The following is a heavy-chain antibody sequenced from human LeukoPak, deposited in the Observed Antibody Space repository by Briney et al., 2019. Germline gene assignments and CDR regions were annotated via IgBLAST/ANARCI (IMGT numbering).Heavy chain of an antibody. J-gene: IGHJ4*02. V-gene: IGHV4-59*01. D-gene: IGHD1-26*01. CDR3: ARAGSYYYVDY. CDR1: GDSISSYY. CDR2: IYYSGST. Sequence: TSETLSLTCTVSGDSISSYYWSWIRQPPGKGLEWIGYIYYSGSTNYNPSLKSRVTISLDTSKNQFSLQLSSVTAADTAVYYCARAGSYYYVDYWGQGTLDTVSS.